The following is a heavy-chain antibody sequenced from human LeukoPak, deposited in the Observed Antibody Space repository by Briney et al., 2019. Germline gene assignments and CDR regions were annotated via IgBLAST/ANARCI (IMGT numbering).Heavy chain of an antibody. D-gene: IGHD3-16*02. CDR3: AKDREITFGGVIVN. Sequence: GRSLRLSCAASGFTFSSYAMHWVRQAPGKGLEWVSAISGSGGSTYYADSVKGRFTISRDNSKNTLYLQMNSLRAEDTAVYYCAKDREITFGGVIVNGGQGTLVTVSS. J-gene: IGHJ4*02. CDR1: GFTFSSYA. V-gene: IGHV3-23*01. CDR2: ISGSGGST.